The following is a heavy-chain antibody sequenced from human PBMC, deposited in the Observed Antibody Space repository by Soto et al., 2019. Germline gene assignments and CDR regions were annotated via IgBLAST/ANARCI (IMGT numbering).Heavy chain of an antibody. CDR2: IYYSGST. J-gene: IGHJ5*02. Sequence: SETLSLTCTVSGGSISSGGYYWSWIRQHPGKGLEWIGYIYYSGSTYYNPSLKSRVTISVDTSKNQFSLKLSSVTAADTAVYYCARDTKNSSSSIGTYWFDPWGQGTLVTVPQ. D-gene: IGHD6-6*01. CDR3: ARDTKNSSSSIGTYWFDP. V-gene: IGHV4-31*03. CDR1: GGSISSGGYY.